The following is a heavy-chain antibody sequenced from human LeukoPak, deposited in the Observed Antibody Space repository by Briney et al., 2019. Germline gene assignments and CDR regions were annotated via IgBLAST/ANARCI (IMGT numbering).Heavy chain of an antibody. D-gene: IGHD2-8*01. CDR3: AREPSVSGAFDI. Sequence: PSETLSLTCAVYGGSFSGYYWSWIRQPPGKGLEWIGEINHSGNTKYNPSLKSRVTISVDTSKNQFSLKLSSVTAADTAVYYCAREPSVSGAFDIWGQGTLVTVSS. CDR1: GGSFSGYY. CDR2: INHSGNT. J-gene: IGHJ3*02. V-gene: IGHV4-34*01.